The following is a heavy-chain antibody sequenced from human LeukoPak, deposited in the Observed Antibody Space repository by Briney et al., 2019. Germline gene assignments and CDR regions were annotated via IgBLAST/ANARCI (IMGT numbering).Heavy chain of an antibody. V-gene: IGHV5-10-1*01. Sequence: GESLKISCKGSGYSFTSYWISWVRQMPGKGLEWMGRIEPSDSYTNYSPSFQGHVTISADKSISTAYLQWSSLKASDTAMYYCARRFSEYYDILTGYLYAFDIWGQGTMVTVSS. J-gene: IGHJ3*02. CDR1: GYSFTSYW. D-gene: IGHD3-9*01. CDR3: ARRFSEYYDILTGYLYAFDI. CDR2: IEPSDSYT.